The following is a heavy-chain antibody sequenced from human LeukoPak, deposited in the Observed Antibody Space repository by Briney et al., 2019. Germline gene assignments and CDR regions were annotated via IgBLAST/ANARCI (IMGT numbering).Heavy chain of an antibody. V-gene: IGHV4-59*08. J-gene: IGHJ6*02. CDR2: IYYSGST. CDR1: GGSISSYY. Sequence: SETLSLTCTVSGGSISSYYWSWIRQPPGKGLEWIGYIYYSGSTNYNPSLKSRVTISVDTSKNQFSLKLSSVTAADTAVYYCARGPPSGYLSYYYYYGMDVWAQGTTVTVPS. D-gene: IGHD6-25*01. CDR3: ARGPPSGYLSYYYYYGMDV.